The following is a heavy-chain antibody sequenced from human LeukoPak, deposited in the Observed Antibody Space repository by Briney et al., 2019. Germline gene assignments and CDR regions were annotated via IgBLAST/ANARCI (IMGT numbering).Heavy chain of an antibody. D-gene: IGHD3-22*01. CDR1: GITLSSYW. CDR3: VRGPNSGYGRFDY. V-gene: IGHV3-74*01. J-gene: IGHJ4*02. Sequence: PGGSLRLSCAASGITLSSYWMHRVRQVPRKGLVWVSRINSDGSSTSYADSVKGRFTISRDNAKTTLYLQMNSLSVEDTAIYYCVRGPNSGYGRFDYWGQGTLVTASS. CDR2: INSDGSST.